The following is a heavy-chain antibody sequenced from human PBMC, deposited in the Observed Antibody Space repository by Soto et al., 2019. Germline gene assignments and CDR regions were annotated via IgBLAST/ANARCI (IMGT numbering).Heavy chain of an antibody. Sequence: VASVKVSCKASGYTFTSYAMHWVRQAPGQRLEWMGWINAGNGNTKYSQKFQGRVTITRDTSASTAYMELSSLRSEDTAVYYCARDRGYQLLIGYDAFDIWGQGTMVTVSS. J-gene: IGHJ3*02. D-gene: IGHD2-2*01. V-gene: IGHV1-3*01. CDR3: ARDRGYQLLIGYDAFDI. CDR2: INAGNGNT. CDR1: GYTFTSYA.